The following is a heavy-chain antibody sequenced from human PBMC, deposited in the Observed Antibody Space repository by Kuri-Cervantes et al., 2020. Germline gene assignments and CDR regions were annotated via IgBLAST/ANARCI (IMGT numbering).Heavy chain of an antibody. CDR3: ARDHKWAFDY. V-gene: IGHV3-48*02. CDR2: INPVSGAK. J-gene: IGHJ4*02. D-gene: IGHD1-26*01. CDR1: GFTFSDYY. Sequence: GESLKISCAASGFTFSDYYMDWVRQAPGKGLEWISYINPVSGAKYYADSVKGRFTISRDDAKNSLDLQMSSLTDEDTAVYYCARDHKWAFDYWGQGILVTVSS.